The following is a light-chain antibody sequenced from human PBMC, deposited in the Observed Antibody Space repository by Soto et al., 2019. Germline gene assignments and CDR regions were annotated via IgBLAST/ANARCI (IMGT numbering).Light chain of an antibody. Sequence: QSALTQPPSASGSPGQSVTISCTGTNSDVGGYNYVSWYQQHPGKAPKLMVFEVSKRPSGVPDRFSGSKSGNTASLTVSGLQAEDEADYYCASYAGSINWVFGGGTQLTVL. CDR3: ASYAGSINWV. CDR1: NSDVGGYNY. J-gene: IGLJ3*02. V-gene: IGLV2-8*01. CDR2: EVS.